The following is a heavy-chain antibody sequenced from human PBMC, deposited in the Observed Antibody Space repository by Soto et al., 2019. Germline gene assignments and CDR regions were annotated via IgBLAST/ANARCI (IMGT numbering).Heavy chain of an antibody. CDR3: ARASPVVTDV. Sequence: QVQLQESGPGLVKPSQTLSLTCTVSGGSISSGDYYWSWIRQPPGKGLEWIGYIYYSGSTYYNPSLXSXVXLXXDTSKNQFSLKLSSVTAADTDVYYCARASPVVTDVWGQGTTVTVSS. CDR1: GGSISSGDYY. V-gene: IGHV4-30-4*01. J-gene: IGHJ6*02. D-gene: IGHD5-18*01. CDR2: IYYSGST.